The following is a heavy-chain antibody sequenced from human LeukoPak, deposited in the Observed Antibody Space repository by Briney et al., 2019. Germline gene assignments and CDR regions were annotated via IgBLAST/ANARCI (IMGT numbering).Heavy chain of an antibody. CDR3: ARAELGIFDY. CDR1: GGSISSGGYY. J-gene: IGHJ4*02. CDR2: IYYSGST. V-gene: IGHV4-31*03. Sequence: SETLSLTCTVSGGSISSGGYYWSWIRQHPGKGLEWIGYIYYSGSTYYNPSLKSRVTISVDTSKNQFSLKLSSVTAADTAVYYCARAELGIFDYWGQGTPVTVSS. D-gene: IGHD7-27*01.